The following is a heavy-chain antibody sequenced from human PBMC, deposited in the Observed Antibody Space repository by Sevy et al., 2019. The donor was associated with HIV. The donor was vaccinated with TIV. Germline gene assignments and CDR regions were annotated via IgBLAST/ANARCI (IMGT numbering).Heavy chain of an antibody. CDR1: GYTFTCYY. Sequence: ASVKVSCKASGYTFTCYYIHWVRQAPGQGLEWMGWINPDSGGPNYAPMFQGRVTLTRDTSISTAYMELSRLKSDDTAVYYCVRDDRDGYFDYWGQGTLVTSPQ. V-gene: IGHV1-2*02. J-gene: IGHJ4*02. CDR3: VRDDRDGYFDY. CDR2: INPDSGGP.